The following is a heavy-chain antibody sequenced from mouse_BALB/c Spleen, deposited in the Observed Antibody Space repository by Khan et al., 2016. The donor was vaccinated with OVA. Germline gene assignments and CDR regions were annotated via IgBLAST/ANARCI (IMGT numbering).Heavy chain of an antibody. D-gene: IGHD1-2*01. Sequence: EVKLEVSGPGLVKPSQSLTLTCTVTGFSITSGYGLYWIRQFPGNKLEWMGYISYSGSTNYNPTLKSRFSITREPSKNQLFLQLTSVTSEDTGTYYCARTAKIEYWGQGTTLTVSS. CDR2: ISYSGST. CDR3: ARTAKIEY. CDR1: GFSITSGYG. V-gene: IGHV3-1*02. J-gene: IGHJ2*01.